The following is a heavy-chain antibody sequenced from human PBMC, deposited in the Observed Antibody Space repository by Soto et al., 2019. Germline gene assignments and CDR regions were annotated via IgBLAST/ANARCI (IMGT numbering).Heavy chain of an antibody. CDR1: GGTFSSHT. Sequence: QDQLVQSGAEVKKPGSSVKVSCKASGGTFSSHTFSWVRQAPGQGLEWMGRIIPALGTATYAQKFQGRVTITAEESATTVCMELNSLRSEDTSVYYCARPDFGDYWYFDLWGRGTLVNVSS. CDR2: IIPALGTA. CDR3: ARPDFGDYWYFDL. J-gene: IGHJ2*01. D-gene: IGHD4-17*01. V-gene: IGHV1-69*08.